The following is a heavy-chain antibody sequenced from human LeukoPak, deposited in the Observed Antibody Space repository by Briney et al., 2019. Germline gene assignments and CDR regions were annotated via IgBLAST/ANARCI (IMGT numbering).Heavy chain of an antibody. CDR2: IFSST. CDR1: GFTVSINS. D-gene: IGHD4/OR15-4a*01. V-gene: IGHV3-53*01. J-gene: IGHJ4*02. CDR3: ARRAGAYSHPYDY. Sequence: GGSLRFSCTFSGFTVSINSMSGVRQAPGRGLEWVSFIFSSTHYSDAQKGRFTISRANSKNTMYLQTNSLRTEHTAVYYCARRAGAYSHPYDYWGQRTLVTVSS.